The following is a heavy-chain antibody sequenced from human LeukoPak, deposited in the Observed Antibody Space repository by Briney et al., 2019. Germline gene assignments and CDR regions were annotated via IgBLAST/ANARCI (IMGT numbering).Heavy chain of an antibody. J-gene: IGHJ4*02. CDR1: GDSINREIW. Sequence: SETLSLTGAVSGDSINREIWWHWVRQPPGKGLEWIGEIHHGGSTYYKPSLRSRVTISVDKFRNHFSLEMNSVTAADTAVYYCAREIPVFFASTLDSWGQGILVTVSS. V-gene: IGHV4-4*02. D-gene: IGHD2-2*01. CDR3: AREIPVFFASTLDS. CDR2: IHHGGST.